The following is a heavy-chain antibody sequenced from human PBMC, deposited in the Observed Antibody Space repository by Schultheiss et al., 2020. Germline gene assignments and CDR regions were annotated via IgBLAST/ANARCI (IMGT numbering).Heavy chain of an antibody. CDR3: SRGWQGAAKGFDV. D-gene: IGHD3-16*01. CDR1: GFTFTSYR. CDR2: INRDGDIT. Sequence: GGSLRLSCAASGFTFTSYRMHWVRQAPGQGLVWVSRINRDGDITAYAASVQGRFTISRDNAKNTLYLQMNSLRAEDTALYYCSRGWQGAAKGFDVWGQGSMVTVSS. J-gene: IGHJ6*02. V-gene: IGHV3-74*01.